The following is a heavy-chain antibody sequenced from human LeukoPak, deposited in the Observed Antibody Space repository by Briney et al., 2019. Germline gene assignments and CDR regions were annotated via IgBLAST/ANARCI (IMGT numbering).Heavy chain of an antibody. D-gene: IGHD3-22*01. V-gene: IGHV3-23*01. CDR1: GFTFSSYA. J-gene: IGHJ4*02. Sequence: PGGSLRLSCAASGFTFSSYAMSWVRQAPGKGLEWVSAISGSGGSTYYADSVKGRFTISRDNSKNTLYLQMNSLRAEDTAVYYCAKGYYYDSSGYYFPRGFIDYWGQGTLVTVSS. CDR2: ISGSGGST. CDR3: AKGYYYDSSGYYFPRGFIDY.